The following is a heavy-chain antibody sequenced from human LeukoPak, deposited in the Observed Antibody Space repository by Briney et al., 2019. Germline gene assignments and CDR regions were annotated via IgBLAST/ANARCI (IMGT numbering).Heavy chain of an antibody. Sequence: SETLPLTCTVSGGSISSSSYYWGWIRQPPGKGLEWIGSIYYSGSTYYNPSLKSRVTISVDTSKNQFSLKLSSVTAADTAVYYCVRGGYSYGYPLWFDPWGQGTLVTVSS. CDR3: VRGGYSYGYPLWFDP. V-gene: IGHV4-39*07. CDR2: IYYSGST. J-gene: IGHJ5*02. CDR1: GGSISSSSYY. D-gene: IGHD5-18*01.